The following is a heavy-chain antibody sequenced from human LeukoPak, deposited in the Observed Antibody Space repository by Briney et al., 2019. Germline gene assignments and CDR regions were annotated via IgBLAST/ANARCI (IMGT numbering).Heavy chain of an antibody. CDR2: IYSGGSE. Sequence: GGSLRLSCSVSGIIVSNNYMAWVRQAPGKGLEWVAVIYSGGSEFYADSVKGRFTISRDYDNNTLDLQMNSLRAEDTAFYYCARATVTTLNFDYWGQGTLVTVCS. CDR3: ARATVTTLNFDY. CDR1: GIIVSNNY. D-gene: IGHD4-17*01. V-gene: IGHV3-53*01. J-gene: IGHJ4*02.